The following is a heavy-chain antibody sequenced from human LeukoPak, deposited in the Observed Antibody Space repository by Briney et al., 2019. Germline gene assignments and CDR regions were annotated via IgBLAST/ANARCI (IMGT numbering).Heavy chain of an antibody. J-gene: IGHJ6*03. CDR2: FTGSGGRT. D-gene: IGHD2-15*01. Sequence: GGSLRLSCAASGFIFSNYAMTWVRQAPGKGLEWVSAFTGSGGRTYYADSVKGRFTISRDNAKNSLFLQMNSLRAEDTAVYYCARVLRYCSGGNCYSGGLGYMDVWGKGTTVTISS. CDR1: GFIFSNYA. V-gene: IGHV3-23*01. CDR3: ARVLRYCSGGNCYSGGLGYMDV.